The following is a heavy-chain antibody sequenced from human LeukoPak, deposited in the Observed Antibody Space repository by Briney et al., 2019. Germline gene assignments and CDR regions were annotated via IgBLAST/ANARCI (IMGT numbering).Heavy chain of an antibody. J-gene: IGHJ4*02. CDR3: ASIGSSWSPDF. Sequence: PSETLSLTCTVSGGSISGYYWSWIRQPPGKGLEWIGYIYYSGSTNYNPSLKSRVTISVDTSRNQFSLKLRSVTAADAAVYYCASIGSSWSPDFWGQGTLVTVSS. V-gene: IGHV4-59*01. CDR1: GGSISGYY. D-gene: IGHD6-13*01. CDR2: IYYSGST.